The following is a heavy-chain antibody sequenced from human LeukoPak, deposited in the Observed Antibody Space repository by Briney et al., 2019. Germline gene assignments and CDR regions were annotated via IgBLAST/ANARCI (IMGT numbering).Heavy chain of an antibody. D-gene: IGHD2-21*01. CDR3: ARGEGVSWFDT. CDR1: GYSFTSYW. J-gene: IGHJ5*02. V-gene: IGHV5-51*01. CDR2: IYPGDSDT. Sequence: GESLKISCKGSGYSFTSYWIGWVRPMPGKGLEWMGIIYPGDSDTRYSPSFQGQITISADESSRTAYLQWSSLTASDTAMYYCARGEGVSWFDTWGQGTLVTVSS.